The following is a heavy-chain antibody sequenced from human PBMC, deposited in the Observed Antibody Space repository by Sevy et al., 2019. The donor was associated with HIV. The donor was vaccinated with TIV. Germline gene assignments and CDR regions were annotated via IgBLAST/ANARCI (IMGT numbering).Heavy chain of an antibody. J-gene: IGHJ4*02. Sequence: GGSLRLSCAASGFTFDDYAMRWVRQAPGKGLEWVSGISWNSGRIGYADSVKGRFTISRDNAKNSLYLKMNSLRAEDTALYYCAKDKAVAETFYYFDYWGQGTLVTVSS. D-gene: IGHD6-19*01. CDR1: GFTFDDYA. CDR2: ISWNSGRI. V-gene: IGHV3-9*01. CDR3: AKDKAVAETFYYFDY.